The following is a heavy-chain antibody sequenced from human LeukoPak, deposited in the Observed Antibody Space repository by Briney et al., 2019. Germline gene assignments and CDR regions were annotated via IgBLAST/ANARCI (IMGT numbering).Heavy chain of an antibody. J-gene: IGHJ4*02. D-gene: IGHD1-26*01. CDR1: GFTFSNYG. Sequence: GGSLRLSCAASGFTFSNYGMHWVRQAPGKGLEWVAVIWYDGSNKYYADSVKGRFTISRDNSKNTLYLQMNSLRAEDTAVYFCAKGAQWELPDYWGQGTLVTVSS. CDR2: IWYDGSNK. V-gene: IGHV3-33*06. CDR3: AKGAQWELPDY.